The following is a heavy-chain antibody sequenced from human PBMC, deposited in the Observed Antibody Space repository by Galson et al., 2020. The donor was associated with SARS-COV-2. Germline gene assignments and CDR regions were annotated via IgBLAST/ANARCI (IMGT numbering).Heavy chain of an antibody. J-gene: IGHJ6*02. CDR1: GGSFSGYY. Sequence: SETLSLTCAVYGGSFSGYYWSWIRQPPGKGLEWIGEINHSGSTNYNPSLKSRVTISVDTSKNQFSLKLSSVTAADTAVYYCARGPLYSSGWHPRNYYYGMDVWGQGTTVTVSS. CDR3: ARGPLYSSGWHPRNYYYGMDV. CDR2: INHSGST. V-gene: IGHV4-34*01. D-gene: IGHD6-19*01.